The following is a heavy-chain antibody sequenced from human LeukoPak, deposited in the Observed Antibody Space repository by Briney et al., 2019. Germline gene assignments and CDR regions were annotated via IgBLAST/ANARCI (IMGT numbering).Heavy chain of an antibody. Sequence: ASVKVSCRASGYKFTDYYMHWARQAPGQGLEWMGWINPNSGGTKYALKFQGRVTMTRDTSINTAYMELNWLRSDDTAVYFCARVRSLFYFDYWGQGTLATVSS. CDR1: GYKFTDYY. CDR2: INPNSGGT. V-gene: IGHV1-2*02. CDR3: ARVRSLFYFDY. D-gene: IGHD2-21*01. J-gene: IGHJ4*02.